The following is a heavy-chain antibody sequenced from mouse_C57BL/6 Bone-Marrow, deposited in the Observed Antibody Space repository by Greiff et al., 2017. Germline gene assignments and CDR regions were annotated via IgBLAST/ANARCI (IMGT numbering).Heavy chain of an antibody. CDR3: TAYSFHWYFDV. D-gene: IGHD2-12*01. J-gene: IGHJ1*03. Sequence: EVQLQQSGAELVRPGASVKLSCTASGFNIKDDYMHWVKQRPEQGLEWIGWIDPENGDTEYASKFQGKATITADTSSNTAYLQLSSLTSEDTAVYYCTAYSFHWYFDVWGTGTTVTVSS. CDR1: GFNIKDDY. V-gene: IGHV14-4*01. CDR2: IDPENGDT.